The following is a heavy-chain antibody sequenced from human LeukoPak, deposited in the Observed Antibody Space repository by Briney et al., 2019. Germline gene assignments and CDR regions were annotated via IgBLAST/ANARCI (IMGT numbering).Heavy chain of an antibody. CDR2: INHSGST. CDR1: GGSFSGYY. D-gene: IGHD6-19*01. J-gene: IGHJ4*02. Sequence: PSETLSLTCAVYGGSFSGYYWSWIRQPPGKGLEWIGEINHSGSTNYNPSLKSRVTISVDTSKNQFSLKLSSVTAADTAVYYCARPHGEWLAYFDYWGQGTLVTVSS. CDR3: ARPHGEWLAYFDY. V-gene: IGHV4-34*01.